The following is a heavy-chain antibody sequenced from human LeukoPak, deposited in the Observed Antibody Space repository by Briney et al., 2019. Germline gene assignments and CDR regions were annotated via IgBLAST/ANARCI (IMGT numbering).Heavy chain of an antibody. J-gene: IGHJ4*02. Sequence: PGGSLRLSCAASGFTFSSYAMSWVRQAPGKGLEWVSAISGSGGSTYYADSVKGRFTISRDNSKNTLYLQMNSLRAEDTAVYYCAKEHQSYSYGLTTFDYWGQGTLVTVSS. D-gene: IGHD5-18*01. CDR2: ISGSGGST. CDR3: AKEHQSYSYGLTTFDY. V-gene: IGHV3-23*01. CDR1: GFTFSSYA.